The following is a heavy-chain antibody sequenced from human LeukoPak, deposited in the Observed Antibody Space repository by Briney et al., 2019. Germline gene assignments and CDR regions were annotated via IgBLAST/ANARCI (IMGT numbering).Heavy chain of an antibody. V-gene: IGHV3-30*03. CDR2: ISYDGSNK. CDR1: GFTFSSYG. CDR3: ARTMTSETTDGMDV. Sequence: GGSLRLSCAASGFTFSSYGMHWVRQAPGKGLEWVAGISYDGSNKYYADAVKDGIIISRDNSKNTLYQQKNSLRAEDTAVYYCARTMTSETTDGMDVWGQGTTVTVSS. J-gene: IGHJ6*02. D-gene: IGHD4-17*01.